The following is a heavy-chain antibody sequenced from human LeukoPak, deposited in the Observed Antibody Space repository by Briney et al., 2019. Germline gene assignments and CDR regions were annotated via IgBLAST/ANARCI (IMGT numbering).Heavy chain of an antibody. CDR1: GFTXTSSA. Sequence: GASVKVSCKASGFTXTSSAMQWVRQARGQRLEWIGWSVVGSGNTNYAQKCQERVTITRDMSTSTAYMELSSLRSEGTAVYYCAADRGVNWFDPWGQGTLVTVSS. CDR3: AADRGVNWFDP. V-gene: IGHV1-58*02. J-gene: IGHJ5*02. CDR2: SVVGSGNT. D-gene: IGHD3-10*01.